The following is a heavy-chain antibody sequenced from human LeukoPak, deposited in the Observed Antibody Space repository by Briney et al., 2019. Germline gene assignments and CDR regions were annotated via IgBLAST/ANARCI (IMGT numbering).Heavy chain of an antibody. CDR3: ARGPNPLMVYAIQVAGFDP. CDR2: INPNSGGT. D-gene: IGHD2-8*01. J-gene: IGHJ5*02. Sequence: ASVKVSCKASGYTFTGYYMHWVRQAPGQGLEWMGWINPNSGGTNYAQKFQGRVTMTRDRSISTAYMELSRLRSDDTAVYYCARGPNPLMVYAIQVAGFDPWGQGTLVTVSS. V-gene: IGHV1-2*02. CDR1: GYTFTGYY.